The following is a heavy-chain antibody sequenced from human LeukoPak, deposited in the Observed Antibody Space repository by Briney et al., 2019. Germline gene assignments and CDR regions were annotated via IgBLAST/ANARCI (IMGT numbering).Heavy chain of an antibody. V-gene: IGHV3-21*01. Sequence: MSGGSLRLSCAASGFTFSSYWMHWVRQAPGKGLEWVSSISSSSSYIYYADSVKGRFTISRDNAKNSLYLQMNSLRAEDTAVYYCARGGSPDLYCSSTSCQADYWGQGTLVTVSS. CDR1: GFTFSSYW. CDR2: ISSSSSYI. D-gene: IGHD2-2*01. CDR3: ARGGSPDLYCSSTSCQADY. J-gene: IGHJ4*02.